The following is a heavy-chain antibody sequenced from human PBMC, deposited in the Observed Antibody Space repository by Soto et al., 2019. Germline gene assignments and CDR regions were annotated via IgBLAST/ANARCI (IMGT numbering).Heavy chain of an antibody. V-gene: IGHV4-59*01. D-gene: IGHD3-3*01. CDR3: ARRESCIFGGGATHYSFDY. CDR2: IYYSGST. J-gene: IGHJ4*02. Sequence: SETLSLTCTVSGGSISSYYWSWIRQPPGKGLEWIGYIYYSGSTNYNPSLKSRVTISVDTSKNQFSLKLSSVTAADTAVYYCARRESCIFGGGATHYSFDYWGQGTLVTVSS. CDR1: GGSISSYY.